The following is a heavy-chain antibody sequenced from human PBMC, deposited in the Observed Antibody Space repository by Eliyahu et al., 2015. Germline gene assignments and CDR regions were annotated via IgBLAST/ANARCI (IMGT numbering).Heavy chain of an antibody. V-gene: IGHV1-2*02. D-gene: IGHD5/OR15-5a*01. CDR3: VRLYEGNYYFDY. Sequence: QVQLVQSGAEVKEPGASXKVSCKASGYTFSGYYXQWVRQAPGQGLXWMGWMNPDSGGTKYAQKFQGRVTMTRDTSISTAYMELRRLTSDDTAVYYCVRLYEGNYYFDYWGQGTLVTVSS. J-gene: IGHJ4*02. CDR2: MNPDSGGT. CDR1: GYTFSGYY.